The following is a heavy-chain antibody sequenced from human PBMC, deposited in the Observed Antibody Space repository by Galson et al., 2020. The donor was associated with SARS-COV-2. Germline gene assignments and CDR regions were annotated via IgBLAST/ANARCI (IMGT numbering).Heavy chain of an antibody. V-gene: IGHV3-30*02. J-gene: IGHJ4*02. CDR3: AKDQGYNLWSGKLIDY. CDR2: IRSDGGNR. Sequence: GGSLRLSCAASGFTFSNYGMHWVRQAPGKGLEWVAFIRSDGGNRFYVDSVKGRFTSSRDNSKNTLYLQMNSLRVEDTAVYYCAKDQGYNLWSGKLIDYCGQGTLVTVSS. CDR1: GFTFSNYG. D-gene: IGHD3-3*01.